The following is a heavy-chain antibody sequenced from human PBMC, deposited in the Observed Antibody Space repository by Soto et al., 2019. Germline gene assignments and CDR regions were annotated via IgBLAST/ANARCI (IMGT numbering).Heavy chain of an antibody. V-gene: IGHV1-69*13. CDR1: GGTFSSYA. CDR2: IIPIFGTA. J-gene: IGHJ4*02. D-gene: IGHD5-12*01. Sequence: VASVKVSCKASGGTFSSYAISWVRQAPGQGLEWMGGIIPIFGTANYAQKFQGRVTITADESTSTAYMELSSLRSEDTAVYYCAADYSGYAQFDYWGQGTLVTVSS. CDR3: AADYSGYAQFDY.